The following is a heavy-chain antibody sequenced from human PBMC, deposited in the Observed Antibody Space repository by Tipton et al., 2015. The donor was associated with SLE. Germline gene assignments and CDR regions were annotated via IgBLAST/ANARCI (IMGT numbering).Heavy chain of an antibody. Sequence: SLRLSCAASGFTFSNYWMSWVRQAPGKGLEWVANIKEDGGEKSYVDSVKGRFTISRDNAKNSLYLQMDYLRPEDTAVYYCATRQGSGCYQSFDYWGQGSLVTVSS. CDR3: ATRQGSGCYQSFDY. CDR2: IKEDGGEK. J-gene: IGHJ4*02. V-gene: IGHV3-7*01. CDR1: GFTFSNYW. D-gene: IGHD6-19*01.